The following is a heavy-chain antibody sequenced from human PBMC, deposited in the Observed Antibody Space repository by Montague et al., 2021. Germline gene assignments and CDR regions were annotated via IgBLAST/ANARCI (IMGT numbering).Heavy chain of an antibody. CDR3: AKQDYFVFGTSYKGFDP. V-gene: IGHV4-59*08. CDR2: MFYGGAT. D-gene: IGHD3-10*01. Sequence: SETLSLTCTVSSGSIFHAHWSWVRQPPGKGLEWLGSMFYGGATSNNPSLKSRVTMSIDTSTNQFSLKLSFVTAADTAVYYCAKQDYFVFGTSYKGFDPWGQGILVTVSS. J-gene: IGHJ5*02. CDR1: SGSIFHAH.